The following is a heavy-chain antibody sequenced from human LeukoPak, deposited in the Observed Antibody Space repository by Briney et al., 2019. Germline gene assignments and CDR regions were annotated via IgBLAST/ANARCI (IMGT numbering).Heavy chain of an antibody. J-gene: IGHJ3*02. CDR1: GYTFTSYY. CDR2: INPSGGST. V-gene: IGHV1-46*01. D-gene: IGHD6-19*01. CDR3: ARVSSGMRDAFDI. Sequence: ASVKVSCKASGYTFTSYYMHWVRQAPGQGLEWMGIINPSGGSTSYAQKFQGRVTMTRDTSTSTVYMELSSLRSEDTAVYYCARVSSGMRDAFDIWGQGTMVTVS.